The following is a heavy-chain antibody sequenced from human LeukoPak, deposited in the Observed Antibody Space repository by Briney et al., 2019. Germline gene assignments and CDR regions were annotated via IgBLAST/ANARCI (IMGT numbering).Heavy chain of an antibody. CDR3: ARRRYDGNSDDAFDI. Sequence: SETLFLTCNVSGGSISSSTYYWGWIRQTPGTGLEWIGSIYYSGSTYYNPSLKSRVTISVDTSKNHFSLTLGSVTAADTAVYYCARRRYDGNSDDAFDIWGQGTMVTVSS. J-gene: IGHJ3*02. CDR1: GGSISSSTYY. D-gene: IGHD4-23*01. V-gene: IGHV4-39*02. CDR2: IYYSGST.